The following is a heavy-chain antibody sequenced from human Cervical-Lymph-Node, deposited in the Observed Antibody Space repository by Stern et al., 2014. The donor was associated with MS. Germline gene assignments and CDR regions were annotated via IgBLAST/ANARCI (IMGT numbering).Heavy chain of an antibody. CDR2: IIPMFGAP. CDR1: GGTFSTNA. Sequence: QVQLVQSGAEVKKPGSSVTVSCKTSGGTFSTNALSWVRQAPGQGLEWVGGIIPMFGAPFYAPDFQGRVTIPADESTNTVYMEVPSLRYNDTAVYFCARNRLRFGGPSSRRGSGMDVWGQGTRVTVSS. J-gene: IGHJ6*02. CDR3: ARNRLRFGGPSSRRGSGMDV. D-gene: IGHD3-3*01. V-gene: IGHV1-69*01.